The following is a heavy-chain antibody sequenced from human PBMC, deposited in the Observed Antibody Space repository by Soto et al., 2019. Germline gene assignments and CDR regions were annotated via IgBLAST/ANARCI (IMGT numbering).Heavy chain of an antibody. CDR2: IIPILGTA. D-gene: IGHD2-2*01. CDR3: APKEIVLGPTATYPWYFDL. V-gene: IGHV1-69*11. Sequence: QVQLVQSGAAVKNPGSSVKVSCKASGGTLSNNVISWVRQAPGPGLEWIGGIIPILGTARYAQRFQGRVTITADQSTSTAFMAMRSLRSEDTAVYYCAPKEIVLGPTATYPWYFDLWGRGTLVTVSS. J-gene: IGHJ2*01. CDR1: GGTLSNNV.